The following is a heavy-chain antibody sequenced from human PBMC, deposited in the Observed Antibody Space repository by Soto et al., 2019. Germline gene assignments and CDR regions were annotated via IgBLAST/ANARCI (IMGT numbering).Heavy chain of an antibody. CDR3: ARELKEPGSYYYYGLDV. Sequence: SVKVSCKASGGSFSRDGITWVRQAPGQGLEWMGGIIPIIGTTKYAQKFQGRVTVTADESTTTAYMELSSLISEDTAVYYCARELKEPGSYYYYGLDVWGQGTTVTVSS. CDR2: IIPIIGTT. D-gene: IGHD3-10*01. CDR1: GGSFSRDG. J-gene: IGHJ6*02. V-gene: IGHV1-69*13.